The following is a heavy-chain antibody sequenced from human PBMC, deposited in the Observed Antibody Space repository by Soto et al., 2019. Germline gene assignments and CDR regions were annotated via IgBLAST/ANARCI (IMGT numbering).Heavy chain of an antibody. CDR2: IYYSGST. CDR1: GGSISSYY. V-gene: IGHV4-59*01. J-gene: IGHJ4*02. Sequence: QVQLQESGPGLVKPSETLSLTCTVSGGSISSYYWSWIRQPPGKGLEWIGYIYYSGSTNYNPSLKSRVTISVDTSKNQFSLKLSSVTAADTAVYYWARARYHYGDYVFDYWGQGTLVTVSS. D-gene: IGHD4-17*01. CDR3: ARARYHYGDYVFDY.